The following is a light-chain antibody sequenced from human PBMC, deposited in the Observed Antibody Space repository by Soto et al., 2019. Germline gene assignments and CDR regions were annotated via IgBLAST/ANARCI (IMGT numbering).Light chain of an antibody. CDR3: SSYSISTAYL. V-gene: IGLV2-14*01. J-gene: IGLJ1*01. Sequence: QSVLTQPASVPGSPGQSITISWTGTSSDVGGYDYVSWYQLHPGKAPKLMVFEVSNRPSGVSYRFSGSKSGNTASLTISGLQAEDEADYFCSSYSISTAYLFGTGTKVTVL. CDR1: SSDVGGYDY. CDR2: EVS.